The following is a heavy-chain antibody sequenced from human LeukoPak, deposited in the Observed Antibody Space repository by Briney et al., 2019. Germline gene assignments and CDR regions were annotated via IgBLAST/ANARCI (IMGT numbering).Heavy chain of an antibody. CDR2: ISGSGDST. CDR3: ARDFLGYTFDY. V-gene: IGHV3-23*01. CDR1: GFTFSSFA. D-gene: IGHD2-2*02. Sequence: GGSLRLSCAASGFTFSSFAMTWVRQAPGKGLEWVLSISGSGDSTYYADSVKGRFTISRDNSKNTLYLQMDSLRAEDTAVYYCARDFLGYTFDYWGQGTLVTVSS. J-gene: IGHJ4*02.